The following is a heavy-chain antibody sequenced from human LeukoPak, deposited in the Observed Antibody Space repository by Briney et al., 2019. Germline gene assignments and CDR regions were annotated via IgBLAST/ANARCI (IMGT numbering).Heavy chain of an antibody. V-gene: IGHV3-64*01. CDR3: ARELWNGYCF. CDR2: ISSSGGST. J-gene: IGHJ4*02. Sequence: GGSLRLSCAAYGFTFSNYAMHWVRQAPGKGLEHVSAISSSGGSTSYANSVKGRFTISRDNSKNTVYLQMGSLRAEDMAVYYCARELWNGYCFWGQGALVTVSS. D-gene: IGHD3-3*01. CDR1: GFTFSNYA.